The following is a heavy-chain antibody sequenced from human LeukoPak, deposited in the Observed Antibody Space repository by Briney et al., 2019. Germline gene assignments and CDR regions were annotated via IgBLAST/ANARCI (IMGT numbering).Heavy chain of an antibody. CDR3: ARVGSSDSSGYSTTSIPFDY. J-gene: IGHJ4*02. Sequence: PGGSLRLSCAASGFTFSSYAMSWVRQAPGKELEWVANIKQDGSEKYYVDSVKGRFTISRDNAKNSLYLQMNSLRAEDTAVYYCARVGSSDSSGYSTTSIPFDYWGQGTLVTVSS. D-gene: IGHD3-22*01. CDR2: IKQDGSEK. CDR1: GFTFSSYA. V-gene: IGHV3-7*01.